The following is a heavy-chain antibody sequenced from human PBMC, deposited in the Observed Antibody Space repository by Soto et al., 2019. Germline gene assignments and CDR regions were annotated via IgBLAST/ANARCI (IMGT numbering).Heavy chain of an antibody. V-gene: IGHV4-59*01. D-gene: IGHD6-19*01. Sequence: SETLSLTCTVSGGSISRYYWSWIRQPPGKGLEWIGYMYNTGRTVYNPSFKSRVTISVDTSKNQFSLQLDSVTAADTAVYYCAGGIAVAGRWYYYGMDVWGQGTTVTVSS. J-gene: IGHJ6*02. CDR1: GGSISRYY. CDR3: AGGIAVAGRWYYYGMDV. CDR2: MYNTGRT.